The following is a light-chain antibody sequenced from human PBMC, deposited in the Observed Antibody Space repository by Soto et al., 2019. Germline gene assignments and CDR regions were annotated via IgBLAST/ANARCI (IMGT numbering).Light chain of an antibody. CDR2: KVS. CDR3: MQGTHRLWT. CDR1: ESLVHTNGNTY. Sequence: DVVLTQTPLSLSVTLGQPASISCRSDESLVHTNGNTYLNWFQLRPGQSPRRLIYKVSNRDSGVPDRLRSTGARSDLALNVSRVDAEDVGVYYCMQGTHRLWTVGQGTKVDIK. J-gene: IGKJ1*01. V-gene: IGKV2-30*02.